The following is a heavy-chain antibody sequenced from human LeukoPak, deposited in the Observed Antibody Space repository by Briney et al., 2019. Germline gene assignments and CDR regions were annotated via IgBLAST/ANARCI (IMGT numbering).Heavy chain of an antibody. J-gene: IGHJ1*01. CDR2: IKQDGSEK. D-gene: IGHD6-6*01. CDR1: GFTFSSYW. Sequence: PGGSLRLSCAASGFTFSSYWMSWVRQAPGKGLEWVANIKQDGSEKYYVDSVKGRFTISRDNAKNSLFLQMNSLRAEDTAVYFCARSRYTVSSAAYSEYFQVWGQGTLVTVSS. CDR3: ARSRYTVSSAAYSEYFQV. V-gene: IGHV3-7*01.